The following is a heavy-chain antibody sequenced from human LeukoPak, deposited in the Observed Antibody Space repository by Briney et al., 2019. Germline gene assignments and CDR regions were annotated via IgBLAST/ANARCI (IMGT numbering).Heavy chain of an antibody. CDR1: GGTFSSYA. D-gene: IGHD2-2*02. Sequence: SVKVSCKASGGTFSSYAISWVRQAPGQGLEWMGRIIPILGIANYAQKFQGRVTITADKSTSTAYMELSSLRSEDTAVYYCASPYCSSTSCYNYFDYWGQGTLVTVSS. J-gene: IGHJ4*02. V-gene: IGHV1-69*04. CDR3: ASPYCSSTSCYNYFDY. CDR2: IIPILGIA.